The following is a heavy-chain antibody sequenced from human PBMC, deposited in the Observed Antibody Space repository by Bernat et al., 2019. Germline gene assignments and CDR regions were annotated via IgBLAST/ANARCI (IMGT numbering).Heavy chain of an antibody. CDR1: KFTFSSYG. V-gene: IGHV3-33*01. J-gene: IGHJ4*02. Sequence: QVQLVESGGGVVQTERSQRLSCEASKFTFSSYGMHWVRQAPGKGLEWVAVIWHDGSNENYADSVKGRFTISRDNSKNTLYLQMNNLRSEDTAVYYCARDRMGIWGQGTLVTVSS. D-gene: IGHD3-16*01. CDR3: ARDRMGI. CDR2: IWHDGSNE.